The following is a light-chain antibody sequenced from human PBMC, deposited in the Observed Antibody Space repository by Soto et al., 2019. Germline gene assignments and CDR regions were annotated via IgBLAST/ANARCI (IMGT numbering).Light chain of an antibody. V-gene: IGLV1-51*01. Sequence: QSVLTQPPSVSAAPGQKVTISCSGSSSNIGHNYVCWYQHLPGTAPKLLIFDNDKRPSGIPDRFSGSKSGTSATLGITGLQAGDEADYYCGTWASSLSVGLFGGGTKLTVL. CDR3: GTWASSLSVGL. CDR1: SSNIGHNY. CDR2: DND. J-gene: IGLJ2*01.